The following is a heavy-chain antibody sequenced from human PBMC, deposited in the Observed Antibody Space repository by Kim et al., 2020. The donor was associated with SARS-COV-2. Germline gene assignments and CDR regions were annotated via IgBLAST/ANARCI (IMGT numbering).Heavy chain of an antibody. V-gene: IGHV3-7*01. CDR2: IKQDGGGK. D-gene: IGHD6-13*01. CDR1: GFTFSFYW. Sequence: GGSLRLSCAASGFTFSFYWMSWVRQAPGKGLEWVATIKQDGGGKYYVDSVKGRFTISRDNAKNSLYLQMNSLRAEDTAVYYCASLGGSSWYLDYWGQGTLVT. J-gene: IGHJ4*02. CDR3: ASLGGSSWYLDY.